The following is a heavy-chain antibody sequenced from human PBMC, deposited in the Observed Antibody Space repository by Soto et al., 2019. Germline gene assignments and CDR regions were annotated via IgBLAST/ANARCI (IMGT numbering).Heavy chain of an antibody. Sequence: SVKVSCKASGYTFTSYAMHWVRQAPGQRLEWMGGIIPIYGTANYAQKFQGRLTMTADESTSTVYMELSSLRSDDTAVYYCAREDKPGGYTPPGTSGFDSWGQGTLVTVSS. CDR1: GYTFTSYA. D-gene: IGHD5-12*01. CDR2: IIPIYGTA. V-gene: IGHV1-69*13. J-gene: IGHJ4*02. CDR3: AREDKPGGYTPPGTSGFDS.